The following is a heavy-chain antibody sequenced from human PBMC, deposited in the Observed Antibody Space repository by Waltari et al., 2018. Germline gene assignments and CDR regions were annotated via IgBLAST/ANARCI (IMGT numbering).Heavy chain of an antibody. CDR2: ISWNSGSI. Sequence: EVQLVESGGGLVQPGRSLRLSCAASGFTFDDYAMPWVRQAPGKGLEWVSGISWNSGSIGYADSVKGRFTIYRDNAKNSLYLQMNSLRAEDTALYYCAKGDSSAPKAAFDIWGQGTMVTVSS. V-gene: IGHV3-9*01. J-gene: IGHJ3*02. CDR3: AKGDSSAPKAAFDI. CDR1: GFTFDDYA. D-gene: IGHD3-22*01.